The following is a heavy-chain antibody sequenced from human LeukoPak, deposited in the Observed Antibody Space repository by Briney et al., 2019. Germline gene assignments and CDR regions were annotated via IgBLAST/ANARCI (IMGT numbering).Heavy chain of an antibody. Sequence: SETLSLTCTVSGGSISSYYWSWIRQPPGKGLEWIGYIYYSGSTNYNPSLKSRVTISVDTSKNQFSLKLSSVTAADTAVYYCARTGGWYPGFRWFDPWGQGTLVTVSS. V-gene: IGHV4-59*01. CDR3: ARTGGWYPGFRWFDP. CDR1: GGSISSYY. D-gene: IGHD6-19*01. CDR2: IYYSGST. J-gene: IGHJ5*02.